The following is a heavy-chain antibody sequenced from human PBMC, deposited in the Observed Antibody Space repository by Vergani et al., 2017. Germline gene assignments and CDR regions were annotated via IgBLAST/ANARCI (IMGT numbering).Heavy chain of an antibody. V-gene: IGHV3-7*01. D-gene: IGHD1-1*01. Sequence: ELQLVESGGGLVKPGGPLRLSCAASGFTFSSYWMSWVRQAPGKGLEWVANVKQDGSEKYYVDSVKGRFTISRDNAKNSLYLQMKSLRAEDTAVYYCERELPLRYIPSYIDYWGQGTLVTVSS. J-gene: IGHJ4*02. CDR3: ERELPLRYIPSYIDY. CDR1: GFTFSSYW. CDR2: VKQDGSEK.